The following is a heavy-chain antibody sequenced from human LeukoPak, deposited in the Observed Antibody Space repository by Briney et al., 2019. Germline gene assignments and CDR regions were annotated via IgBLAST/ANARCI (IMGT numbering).Heavy chain of an antibody. CDR2: IYHSGST. Sequence: SETLSLTCTVSGGSISSYYWSWIRQPPGKGLEWIGSIYHSGSTYYNPSLKSRVTISVDTSKNQFSLKLSSVTAADTAVYYCARDYVTDYWGQGTLVTVSS. CDR3: ARDYVTDY. D-gene: IGHD2-21*02. J-gene: IGHJ4*02. V-gene: IGHV4-38-2*02. CDR1: GGSISSYY.